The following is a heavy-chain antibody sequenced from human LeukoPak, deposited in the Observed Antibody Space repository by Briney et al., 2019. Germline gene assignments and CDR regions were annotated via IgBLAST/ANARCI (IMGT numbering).Heavy chain of an antibody. V-gene: IGHV4-34*01. J-gene: IGHJ3*02. D-gene: IGHD4-17*01. CDR1: GGSFSGYY. Sequence: SETLSLTCAVYGGSFSGYYWSWIRQPPGKGLEWIGEINHSGSTNYNPSLKSRVTISVDTSKNQFSLKLSSVTAADTAVYYCARSLPPSYGSAFDIWGQGTMVTVSS. CDR2: INHSGST. CDR3: ARSLPPSYGSAFDI.